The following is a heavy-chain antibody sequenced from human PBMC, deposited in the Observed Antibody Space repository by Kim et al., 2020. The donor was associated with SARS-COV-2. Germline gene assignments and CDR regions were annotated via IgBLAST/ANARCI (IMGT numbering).Heavy chain of an antibody. D-gene: IGHD2-2*01. J-gene: IGHJ6*02. Sequence: PTSRVTISVDTARNQFSLKLVSVTAADTAVYYCAREAVPAAMGYYYGMDVWGQGTTVTVSS. V-gene: IGHV4-59*01. CDR3: AREAVPAAMGYYYGMDV.